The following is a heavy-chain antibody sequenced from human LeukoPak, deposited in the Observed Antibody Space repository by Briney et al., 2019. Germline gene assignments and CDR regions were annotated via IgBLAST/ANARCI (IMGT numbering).Heavy chain of an antibody. J-gene: IGHJ4*02. CDR2: ISYDGSNK. D-gene: IGHD3-16*02. CDR3: AKGGWGLYDYVWGSYPDPFDY. CDR1: GFTFSSYA. V-gene: IGHV3-30-3*01. Sequence: PGGSLRLSCAASGFTFSSYAMHWVRQAPGKGLDWVAVISYDGSNKYYADSVKGRFTISRDNSKNTLYLQMNSLRAEDTAVYYCAKGGWGLYDYVWGSYPDPFDYWGQGTLVTVSS.